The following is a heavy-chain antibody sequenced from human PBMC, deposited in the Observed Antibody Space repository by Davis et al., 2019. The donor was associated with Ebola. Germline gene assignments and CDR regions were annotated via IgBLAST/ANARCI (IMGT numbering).Heavy chain of an antibody. CDR1: GDSISNNY. D-gene: IGHD4-11*01. CDR2: ISASGNT. J-gene: IGHJ6*03. V-gene: IGHV4-4*07. Sequence: PSETLSLTCTVSGDSISNNYWSWIRQPAGQGLEWIGRISASGNTNYSPSLKSRVTMSVDTSKNQFSLKLSSVTAADTAVYYCARGRSSRYSKPRYYYYYMDVWGKGTTVTVSS. CDR3: ARGRSSRYSKPRYYYYYMDV.